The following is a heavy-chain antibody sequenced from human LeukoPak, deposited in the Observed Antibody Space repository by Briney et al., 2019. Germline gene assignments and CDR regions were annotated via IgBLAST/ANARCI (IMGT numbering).Heavy chain of an antibody. J-gene: IGHJ3*02. D-gene: IGHD4-17*01. Sequence: PGGSLRLSCAASGFTFSSYWMHGVRQAPGREGVGVSGSYSCGSTYYADSVQGRFTISRDNSDNTLFLQMNMLGADGTAVCYCAKSAYGDYGDAFDIWGQGTMVTVSS. V-gene: IGHV3-53*01. CDR2: SYSCGST. CDR1: GFTFSSYW. CDR3: AKSAYGDYGDAFDI.